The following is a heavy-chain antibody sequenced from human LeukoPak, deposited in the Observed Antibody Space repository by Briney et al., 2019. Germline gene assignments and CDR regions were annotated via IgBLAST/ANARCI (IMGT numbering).Heavy chain of an antibody. V-gene: IGHV3-30*03. CDR1: GFTFSSYG. CDR2: ISYDGSNK. Sequence: PGGSLRLSCAASGFTFSSYGMHWVRQAPGKGLEWVAVISYDGSNKYYADSVKGRFTISRDNSKNTLYLQMNSLRAEDTAVYYCATHRLSYDILTGYRNYFDYWGQGTLVTVSS. D-gene: IGHD3-9*01. J-gene: IGHJ4*02. CDR3: ATHRLSYDILTGYRNYFDY.